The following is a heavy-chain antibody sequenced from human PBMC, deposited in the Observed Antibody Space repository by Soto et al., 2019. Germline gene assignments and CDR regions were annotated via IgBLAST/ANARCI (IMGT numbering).Heavy chain of an antibody. J-gene: IGHJ6*03. V-gene: IGHV3-7*01. Sequence: GGSLRLSCAASGLTFSNYWMCWVRQAPGKGLEWVANIKQDGGQKYYLDSVRGRFTISRDNAKNSLYLQMNSLRAEDTAVYYCARVNWYDDYSYYYYMDVWGKGTTVTVSS. CDR2: IKQDGGQK. CDR3: ARVNWYDDYSYYYYMDV. D-gene: IGHD4-17*01. CDR1: GLTFSNYW.